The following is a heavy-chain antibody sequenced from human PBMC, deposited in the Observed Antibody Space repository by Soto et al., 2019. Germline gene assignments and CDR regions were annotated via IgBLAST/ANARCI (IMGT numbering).Heavy chain of an antibody. CDR2: ISYDGGNE. CDR3: TRDSGIVLVPVTSMDV. V-gene: IGHV3-30-3*01. J-gene: IGHJ6*02. Sequence: PGGSLRLSCAASGFIFSTYAMHWVRQAPGKGLEWVALISYDGGNEYYADSVKGRFTISRDDSENTLYLQMIGLRAEDTAVYYCTRDSGIVLVPVTSMDVWGQGTTVTVS. CDR1: GFIFSTYA. D-gene: IGHD2-2*01.